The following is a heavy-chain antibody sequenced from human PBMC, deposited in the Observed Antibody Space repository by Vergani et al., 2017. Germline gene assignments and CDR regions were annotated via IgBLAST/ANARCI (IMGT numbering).Heavy chain of an antibody. CDR3: ARDPGRYCSSTSCSPLGYFDY. CDR2: INPNSGGT. Sequence: QVQLVQSGAEVKKPGASVKVSCKASGYTFTGYYMHWVRQAPGQGLEWMGWINPNSGGTNYAQKFQGWVTMTRDTSISTADMELSRLRSDDTAVYDCARDPGRYCSSTSCSPLGYFDYWGQGTLVTVSS. J-gene: IGHJ4*02. CDR1: GYTFTGYY. V-gene: IGHV1-2*04. D-gene: IGHD2-2*01.